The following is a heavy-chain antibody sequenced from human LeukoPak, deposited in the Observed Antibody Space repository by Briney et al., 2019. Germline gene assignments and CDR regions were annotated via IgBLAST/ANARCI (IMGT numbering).Heavy chain of an antibody. J-gene: IGHJ3*02. D-gene: IGHD6-13*01. CDR1: GYSISSGYY. V-gene: IGHV4-38-2*02. CDR3: ARDQGAELGSGAFDI. Sequence: PSETLSLTCTVSGYSISSGYYWAWIRQPPGKGLEWIGSIYYSGSTYYNPSLKSRVSISVDTSKNQFSLNLRSVTAADTAVYYCARDQGAELGSGAFDIWGQGTMVTVSS. CDR2: IYYSGST.